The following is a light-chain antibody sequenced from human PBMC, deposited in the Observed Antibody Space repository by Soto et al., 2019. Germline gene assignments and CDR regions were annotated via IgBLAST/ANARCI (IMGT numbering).Light chain of an antibody. CDR3: SSYSSSSTLYV. CDR2: DVS. Sequence: QSALTQPASVSGSPGQSITISCTGTSSDVGGYNYVSWYQQHPGKAPKLMIYDVSNRPSGVSKRFSGSKSGNTASLTISGLQAEDEADYYCSSYSSSSTLYVFGTGTKLTLL. CDR1: SSDVGGYNY. V-gene: IGLV2-14*01. J-gene: IGLJ1*01.